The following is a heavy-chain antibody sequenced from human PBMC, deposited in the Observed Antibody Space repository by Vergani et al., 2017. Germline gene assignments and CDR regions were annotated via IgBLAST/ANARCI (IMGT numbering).Heavy chain of an antibody. J-gene: IGHJ4*02. D-gene: IGHD2-15*01. CDR3: ARGGWLVRDV. CDR2: ISYSGDT. CDR1: GDPISPYF. Sequence: QVQLHESGPGLVKPSETLSLTCTVSGDPISPYFWTWIRQPPGQGLEWIGYISYSGDTNCAPSLKSRVSISLDTSKNQYSLQVNSVTPSDTAVYYCARGGWLVRDVWGQGTLVTVSS. V-gene: IGHV4-59*01.